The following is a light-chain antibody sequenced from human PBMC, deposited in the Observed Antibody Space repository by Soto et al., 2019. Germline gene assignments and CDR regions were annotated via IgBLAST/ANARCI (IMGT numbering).Light chain of an antibody. V-gene: IGKV3-11*01. CDR2: DAT. Sequence: EVLLTQSPVTLSLSPGERATLSCRASQSVSGYLSWYQQKPGHAPRLLIFDATNRATGVPARFSGSGSGTDFTLTISSVEPEDFVVYYCQQRDSGPPYNFGQGTRLQLK. CDR1: QSVSGY. J-gene: IGKJ2*01. CDR3: QQRDSGPPYN.